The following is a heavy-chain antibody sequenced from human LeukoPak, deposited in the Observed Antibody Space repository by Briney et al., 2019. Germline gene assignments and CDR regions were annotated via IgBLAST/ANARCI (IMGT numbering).Heavy chain of an antibody. CDR2: ISSSGNII. CDR3: MFERY. J-gene: IGHJ4*02. V-gene: IGHV3-11*04. Sequence: GGSLRLSCAASGFTFSSYYMSWIRQAPGKGLEWISYISSSGNIIHYADSVEGRFTISRDNAKKAVYLQMNSLRVEDTAVYYCMFERYWGQGTLVAVPS. D-gene: IGHD3-10*02. CDR1: GFTFSSYY.